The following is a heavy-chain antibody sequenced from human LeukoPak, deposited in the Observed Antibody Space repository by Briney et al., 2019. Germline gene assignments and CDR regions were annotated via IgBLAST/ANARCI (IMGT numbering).Heavy chain of an antibody. CDR3: VREHNIVIPTARTYYYYYMDV. J-gene: IGHJ6*03. CDR1: GGTFSDYY. Sequence: SETPSLTCAVYGGTFSDYYWSWIRQSPGKGLEWIGEVMDSGRTNYNPSLKSRVTISIDTSKNQFSLRLSSMTAADTAVYYCVREHNIVIPTARTYYYYYMDVWGKGTTVTVSS. D-gene: IGHD5-12*01. V-gene: IGHV4-34*12. CDR2: VMDSGRT.